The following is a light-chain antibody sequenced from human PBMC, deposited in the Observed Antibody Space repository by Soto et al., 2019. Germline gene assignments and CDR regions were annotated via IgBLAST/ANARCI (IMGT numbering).Light chain of an antibody. J-gene: IGKJ2*01. CDR3: LHDYDYPYT. Sequence: AIQMTQSPSSLSASVGDRVTITCRASQGIRDDLAWYQQRPGKAPKLLIYAASNLQSGVPSRFSGSGSGTEFTLIISRLQPEDFATYYCLHDYDYPYTFGQGTKLEIK. V-gene: IGKV1-6*01. CDR2: AAS. CDR1: QGIRDD.